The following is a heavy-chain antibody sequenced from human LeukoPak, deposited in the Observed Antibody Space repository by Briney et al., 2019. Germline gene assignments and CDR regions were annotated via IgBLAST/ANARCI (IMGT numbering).Heavy chain of an antibody. CDR2: INPNSGGT. J-gene: IGHJ5*02. CDR1: GYSFTNYD. Sequence: ASVKVSCKASGYSFTNYDINWVRQATGQGLEWMGWINPNSGGTNYAQKFQGRVTMTRDTSISTAYMELSRLRSDDTAVYYCARAQYGDYSAWFDPWGQGTLVTVSS. CDR3: ARAQYGDYSAWFDP. D-gene: IGHD4-17*01. V-gene: IGHV1-2*02.